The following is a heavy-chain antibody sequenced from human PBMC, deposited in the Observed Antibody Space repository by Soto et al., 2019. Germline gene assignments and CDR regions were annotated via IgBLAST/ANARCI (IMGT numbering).Heavy chain of an antibody. Sequence: SCAASGFTFSRYEMNWVRQAPGKGLEWVSYISSSGSTIYYADSVKGRFTISRDNAKNSLYLQLNSLRAEETAVYYCARWGLRYFDWFGLYGLDVWGRGTTVTVSS. D-gene: IGHD3-9*01. CDR1: GFTFSRYE. CDR3: ARWGLRYFDWFGLYGLDV. V-gene: IGHV3-48*03. J-gene: IGHJ6*02. CDR2: ISSSGSTI.